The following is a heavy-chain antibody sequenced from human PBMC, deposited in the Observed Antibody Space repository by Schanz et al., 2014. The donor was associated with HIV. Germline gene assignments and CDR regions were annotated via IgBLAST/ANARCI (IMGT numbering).Heavy chain of an antibody. Sequence: QVQLVESGGGVVQPGRSLRLSCAASGFTFDSYGIHWVRQAPGKGLEWVAVISYDGSNKKYADSVKGRFTISRDNSKNTLYLQMKSLRAEDTAVYYCARDYHWNWFDPWGQGTLVTVSS. D-gene: IGHD1-20*01. CDR1: GFTFDSYG. V-gene: IGHV3-30*03. CDR2: ISYDGSNK. CDR3: ARDYHWNWFDP. J-gene: IGHJ5*02.